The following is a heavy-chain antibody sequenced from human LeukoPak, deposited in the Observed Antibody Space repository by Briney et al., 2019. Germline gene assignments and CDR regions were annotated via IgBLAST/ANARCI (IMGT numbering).Heavy chain of an antibody. D-gene: IGHD3-10*01. V-gene: IGHV3-66*01. J-gene: IGHJ4*02. CDR1: GFTVSSNY. CDR2: IYSGGST. CDR3: ARGKNYYGSGSPSDY. Sequence: GGSLRLSCAASGFTVSSNYMSWVRQAPGKGLEWVSVIYSGGSTYYADSVKGRFTISRDNSKNTLYLQMNSLRAEDTAVYYCARGKNYYGSGSPSDYWGQGTLVTVSS.